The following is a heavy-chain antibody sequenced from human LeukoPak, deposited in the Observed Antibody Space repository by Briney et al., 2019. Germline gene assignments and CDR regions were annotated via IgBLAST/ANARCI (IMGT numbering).Heavy chain of an antibody. Sequence: QSGGSLRLSCVASGFTFSSYGMHWVRQPPGKGLEWVAFIRYDGSNKYYAESVKGRFIISRDKSKNTLYLQMNSLRAEDTAVYYCAKGGELVGYYWGQGTLVTVSS. J-gene: IGHJ4*02. V-gene: IGHV3-30*02. CDR2: IRYDGSNK. CDR3: AKGGELVGYY. D-gene: IGHD3-10*01. CDR1: GFTFSSYG.